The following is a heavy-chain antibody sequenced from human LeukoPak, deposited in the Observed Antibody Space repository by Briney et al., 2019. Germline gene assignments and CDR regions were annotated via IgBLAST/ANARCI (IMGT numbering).Heavy chain of an antibody. CDR3: ARGSSSSWYHDWYFDL. V-gene: IGHV4-4*02. J-gene: IGHJ2*01. D-gene: IGHD6-13*01. CDR1: GGSISSSNW. Sequence: PSGTLFLTCAVSGGSISSSNWWSWVRQPPGKGLEWIGEIYHSGSTNYNPSLKSRVTISVDTSKNQFSLKLSSVTAADTAVYYCARGSSSSWYHDWYFDLWGRGTLVTVSS. CDR2: IYHSGST.